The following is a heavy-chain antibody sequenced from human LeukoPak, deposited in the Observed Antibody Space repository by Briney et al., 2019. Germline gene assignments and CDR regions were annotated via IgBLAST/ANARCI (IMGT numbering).Heavy chain of an antibody. CDR1: GFTFSSYE. Sequence: GGSLRLSCAASGFTFSSYEMNWVRQAPGKGLEWVSYISSSGSTIYYADSVKGRFTIPRDNAKNSLYLQMNSLRDEDTAVYFCAKRGVVIRVILVGFHKEAYYFDSWGQGALVTVSS. V-gene: IGHV3-48*03. J-gene: IGHJ4*02. D-gene: IGHD3-22*01. CDR2: ISSSGSTI. CDR3: AKRGVVIRVILVGFHKEAYYFDS.